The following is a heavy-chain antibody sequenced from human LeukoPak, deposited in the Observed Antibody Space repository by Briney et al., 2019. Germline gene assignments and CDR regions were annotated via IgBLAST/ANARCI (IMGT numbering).Heavy chain of an antibody. J-gene: IGHJ4*02. D-gene: IGHD4-4*01. CDR2: IYTSGST. Sequence: SETLSLTCTVSGGSISISSYYWGWIRQPPGKGLEWIGSIYTSGSTNYNPSLKSRVTMSVDTSKNQFSLKLSSVTAADTAVYYCARSTTVTSPLDYWGQGTLVTVSS. CDR1: GGSISISSYY. CDR3: ARSTTVTSPLDY. V-gene: IGHV4-39*07.